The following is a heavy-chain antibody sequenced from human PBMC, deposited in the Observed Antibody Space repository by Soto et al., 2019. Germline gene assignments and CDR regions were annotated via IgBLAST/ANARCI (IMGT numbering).Heavy chain of an antibody. Sequence: QVQLVQSGAEVKNPGASVKVSCQASNYLFGAFGISWVRQAPGQGLEWMGWITPYNGNTHYAEKFQDRVTMTADKSTPTAYMEVRRLKSDDTAVYFCARISARRNDFDVWGQGTVVTVSS. CDR3: ARISARRNDFDV. CDR1: NYLFGAFG. J-gene: IGHJ3*01. CDR2: ITPYNGNT. V-gene: IGHV1-18*01.